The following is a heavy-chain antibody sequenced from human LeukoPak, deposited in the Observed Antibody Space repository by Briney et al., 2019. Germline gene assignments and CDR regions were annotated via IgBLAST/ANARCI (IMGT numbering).Heavy chain of an antibody. Sequence: SETLSLTCAVYGGSFSGYYWSWIRQPPGKGLEWIGEINHSGSTNYNPSLKSRVTISVDTSKNQFSLKLSSVTAADTAVYYCASGYSSSSVGWFDPWGQGTLVTVSS. D-gene: IGHD6-6*01. V-gene: IGHV4-34*01. CDR3: ASGYSSSSVGWFDP. J-gene: IGHJ5*02. CDR2: INHSGST. CDR1: GGSFSGYY.